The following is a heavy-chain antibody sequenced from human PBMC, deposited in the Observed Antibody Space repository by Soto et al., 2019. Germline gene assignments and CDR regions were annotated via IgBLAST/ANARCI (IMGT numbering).Heavy chain of an antibody. Sequence: LSLTCTVSGGSISSYYWSWIRQPPGKGLEWIGYIYYSGSTNYNPSLKSRVTISVDTSKNQFSLKLSSVTAADTAVYYCATTKRLFMDVWGKGTTVTVSS. CDR1: GGSISSYY. CDR2: IYYSGST. V-gene: IGHV4-59*08. CDR3: ATTKRLFMDV. D-gene: IGHD2-21*01. J-gene: IGHJ6*03.